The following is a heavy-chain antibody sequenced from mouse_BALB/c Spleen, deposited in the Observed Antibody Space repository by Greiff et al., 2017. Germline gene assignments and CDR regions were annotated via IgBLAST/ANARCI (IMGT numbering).Heavy chain of an antibody. Sequence: VQVVESGPGLVAPSQSLSITCTVSGFSLTSYGVHWVRQPPGKGLEWLGVIWAGGSTNYNSALMSRLSISKDNSKSQVFLKMNSLQTDDTAMYYCARVGLLRPYWYFDVWGAGTTVTVSS. CDR3: ARVGLLRPYWYFDV. J-gene: IGHJ1*01. D-gene: IGHD1-2*01. CDR2: IWAGGST. V-gene: IGHV2-9*02. CDR1: GFSLTSYG.